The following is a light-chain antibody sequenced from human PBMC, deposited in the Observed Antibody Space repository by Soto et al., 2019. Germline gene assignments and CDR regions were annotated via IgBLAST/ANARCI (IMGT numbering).Light chain of an antibody. J-gene: IGLJ3*02. V-gene: IGLV2-11*01. CDR2: DVT. Sequence: QSALTQPRSVSGSPGQSATISCTGTTNDVGGYNYVSWYQQHPGKAPKLMIYDVTKRPSGVPYRFSGSKSGNTASLTISGLQAEDEGDYYCCSYAGSYNLWVFGGGTQLTVL. CDR3: CSYAGSYNLWV. CDR1: TNDVGGYNY.